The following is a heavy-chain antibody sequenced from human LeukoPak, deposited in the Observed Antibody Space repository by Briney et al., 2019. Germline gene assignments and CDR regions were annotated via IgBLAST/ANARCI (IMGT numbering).Heavy chain of an antibody. V-gene: IGHV1-3*01. Sequence: ASVKVSCKASGYTFTKYGITWVRQAPGQRLEWMGWINAGNGNTKYSQKFQGRVTITRDTSASTAYMELSSLRSEDTAVYYCAREAVAGPFDYWGQGTLVTVSS. J-gene: IGHJ4*02. CDR1: GYTFTKYG. CDR2: INAGNGNT. D-gene: IGHD6-19*01. CDR3: AREAVAGPFDY.